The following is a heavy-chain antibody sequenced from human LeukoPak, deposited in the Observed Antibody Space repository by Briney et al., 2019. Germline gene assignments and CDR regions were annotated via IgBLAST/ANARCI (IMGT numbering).Heavy chain of an antibody. V-gene: IGHV1-2*02. CDR2: ITPKSDDT. D-gene: IGHD1-1*01. Sequence: ASVKVSCTASGYTFSDFYIHWVRQAPGQGLEYVGWITPKSDDTYSPQRFQGRVTMTRDASISTAYMELSSLRSDDTAVYFCARVRLADERAWAYWGQGTLVTVSS. CDR1: GYTFSDFY. J-gene: IGHJ4*02. CDR3: ARVRLADERAWAY.